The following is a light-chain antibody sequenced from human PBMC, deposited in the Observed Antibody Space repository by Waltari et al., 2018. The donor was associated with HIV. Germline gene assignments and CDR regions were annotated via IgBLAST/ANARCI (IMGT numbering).Light chain of an antibody. CDR3: QQYNNWPPGLT. V-gene: IGKV3-15*01. CDR1: QSVSSN. J-gene: IGKJ4*01. CDR2: GAS. Sequence: EIVMTQSPATLSVSPGERATLSCRASQSVSSNLAWYQQKPGQAPRLLIYGASTRATGMPARFSGSGSGTEFTLTISSLRSEDFAVYYCQQYNNWPPGLTFGGGTKVEIK.